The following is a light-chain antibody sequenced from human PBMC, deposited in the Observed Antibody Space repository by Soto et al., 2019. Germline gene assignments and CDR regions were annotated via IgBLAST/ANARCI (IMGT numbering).Light chain of an antibody. CDR1: QSVSSSY. J-gene: IGKJ5*01. CDR3: QQYGSSPPIT. Sequence: EIVLTQSPGTLSLSPGERATLSCRVSQSVSSSYLAWYQQKPGQAPRLLISGASNRASGIPARFSAWGSGTDFTLTISRLEPEDFAVHYCQQYGSSPPITFGQGTRLEIK. CDR2: GAS. V-gene: IGKV3-20*01.